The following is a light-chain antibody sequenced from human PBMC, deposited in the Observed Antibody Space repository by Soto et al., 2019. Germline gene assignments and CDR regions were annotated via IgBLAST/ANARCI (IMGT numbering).Light chain of an antibody. CDR1: EGITIY. CDR2: DAS. CDR3: QQSFAAPST. Sequence: IPMTQSPSSLSASVGDRVTITCRAAEGITIYLNWYQQNLGQAPNLLIYDASNLQTGVPSRFRGSGSGTDFIFTITSLQPEDVATYYCQQSFAAPSTFGGGTKVDIK. J-gene: IGKJ4*01. V-gene: IGKV1-33*01.